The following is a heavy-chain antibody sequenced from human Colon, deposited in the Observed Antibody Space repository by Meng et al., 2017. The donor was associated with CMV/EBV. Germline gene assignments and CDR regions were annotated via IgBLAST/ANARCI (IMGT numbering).Heavy chain of an antibody. CDR2: INPNSGGT. J-gene: IGHJ1*01. D-gene: IGHD3-22*01. Sequence: QLQLVQAGAEGKKPGASVKVSCKASGYTFTGYYMHWVRQAPGQGLEWMGWINPNSGGTNYAQKFQGRVTMTRDTSISTAYMELSRLRSDDTAVYYCATVSSGYYLYFQHWGQGTLVTVSS. CDR1: GYTFTGYY. V-gene: IGHV1-2*02. CDR3: ATVSSGYYLYFQH.